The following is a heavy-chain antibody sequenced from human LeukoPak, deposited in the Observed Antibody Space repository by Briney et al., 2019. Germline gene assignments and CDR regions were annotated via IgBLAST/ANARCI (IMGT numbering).Heavy chain of an antibody. CDR3: ARVVRDTATGHFDY. V-gene: IGHV3-7*01. J-gene: IGHJ4*02. D-gene: IGHD5-18*01. Sequence: GGSLRLSCAASGFTFSSYYMNWVRQAPGKGLEWVANIKQDGSEKYYVDSVKGRFTISRDNARNSLYLQMNSLRAGDTSVYYCARVVRDTATGHFDYWGQGTLVTVSS. CDR1: GFTFSSYY. CDR2: IKQDGSEK.